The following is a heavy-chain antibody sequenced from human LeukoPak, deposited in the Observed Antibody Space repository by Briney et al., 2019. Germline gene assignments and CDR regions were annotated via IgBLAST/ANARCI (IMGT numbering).Heavy chain of an antibody. CDR2: IFHSGST. CDR1: GYSISSGYY. D-gene: IGHD3-3*01. V-gene: IGHV4-38-2*01. CDR3: ARRNFSYWYFDL. J-gene: IGHJ2*01. Sequence: PSGTLSLTCAVSGYSISSGYYWGWIRQPPGKGLEWIGGIFHSGSTYYNPSLKSRVTISVDTSKNQFSLKLSSVTAADTAVYYCARRNFSYWYFDLWGRGTLVIVSS.